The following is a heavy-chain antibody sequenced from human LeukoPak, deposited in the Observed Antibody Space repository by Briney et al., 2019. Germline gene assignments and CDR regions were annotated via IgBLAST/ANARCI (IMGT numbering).Heavy chain of an antibody. J-gene: IGHJ4*02. D-gene: IGHD4-23*01. CDR3: AKGDYGGNSGGFDC. V-gene: IGHV3-9*03. CDR2: ISWNSGSI. Sequence: GGSLRLSCAASGFTFDDYAMHWVRQAPGKGLEWVSGISWNSGSIGYADSVKGRFTISRDNAKNSLYLQMNSLRAEDMALYYCAKGDYGGNSGGFDCWGQGTLVTVSS. CDR1: GFTFDDYA.